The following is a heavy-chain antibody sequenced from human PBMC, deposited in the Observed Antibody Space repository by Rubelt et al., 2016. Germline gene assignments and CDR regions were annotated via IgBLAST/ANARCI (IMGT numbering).Heavy chain of an antibody. J-gene: IGHJ4*02. V-gene: IGHV5-51*01. CDR1: GYNFTNYW. Sequence: EVLLVQSGAEVKKPGESLKISCKGSGYNFTNYWIGWVRQMPGKGLEWMGIIYPGDSDTRYSPSFQGQVTISDEESISTAYLQWNSLKASDTTVYYCARQNYGDYAADYWGQGTLVTVSS. CDR2: IYPGDSDT. CDR3: ARQNYGDYAADY. D-gene: IGHD4-17*01.